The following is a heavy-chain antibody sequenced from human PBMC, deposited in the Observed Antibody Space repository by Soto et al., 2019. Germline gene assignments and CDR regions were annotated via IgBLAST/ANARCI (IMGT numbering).Heavy chain of an antibody. V-gene: IGHV4-59*08. J-gene: IGHJ4*02. CDR2: IYYSGST. CDR3: ARRTPGNDFDY. D-gene: IGHD1-1*01. CDR1: GGSISSYY. Sequence: QVQLQESGPGLVKPSETLSLTCTVSGGSISSYYWSWIRQPPGKGLEWIGYIYYSGSTNYNPSLKSRGTISVDTSQNQFSLKLSSVTAADTAVYYCARRTPGNDFDYWGQGTLVTVSS.